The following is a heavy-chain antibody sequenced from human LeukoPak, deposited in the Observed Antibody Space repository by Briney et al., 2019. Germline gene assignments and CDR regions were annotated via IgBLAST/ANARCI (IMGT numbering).Heavy chain of an antibody. V-gene: IGHV3-48*01. D-gene: IGHD3-3*01. J-gene: IGHJ5*01. CDR1: GFTFSSYS. CDR2: ISSSSSTI. CDR3: ARDFYDFWSGSIRFDS. Sequence: PGGSLRLSCAASGFTFSSYSMNWVRQAPGKGLEWVSYISSSSSTIYYADSVKGRFTISRDNAKSSLYLQMNSLRAEDTAVYYCARDFYDFWSGSIRFDSWGQGTLVTVSS.